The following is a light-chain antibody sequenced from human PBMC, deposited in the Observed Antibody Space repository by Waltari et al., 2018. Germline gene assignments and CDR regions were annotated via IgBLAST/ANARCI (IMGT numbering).Light chain of an antibody. CDR3: QQYYSTPLT. V-gene: IGKV4-1*01. J-gene: IGKJ4*01. CDR2: WAS. CDR1: QSILDSSNNKNY. Sequence: DIVMTQSPDSLAVSLGERATINCKSSQSILDSSNNKNYLAWHQQRPGQPPKLLIYWASTRESGVPDRFSGSGYGTDFTLTISSLQAEDVAVYYCQQYYSTPLTFGGGTKVEIK.